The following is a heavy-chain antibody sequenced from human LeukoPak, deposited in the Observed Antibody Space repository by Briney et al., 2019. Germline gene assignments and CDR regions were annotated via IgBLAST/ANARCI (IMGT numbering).Heavy chain of an antibody. V-gene: IGHV3-66*02. Sequence: GGSLRLPCAASGFTFGAYWMSWFRQAPGKGLEWLSVIYTGGATYYADSVKGRFTISRDISKNTVYLQMNSLRAEDTAMYYCASEGDWGQGTLVTVSS. CDR1: GFTFGAYW. CDR3: ASEGD. CDR2: IYTGGAT. J-gene: IGHJ4*02. D-gene: IGHD3-16*01.